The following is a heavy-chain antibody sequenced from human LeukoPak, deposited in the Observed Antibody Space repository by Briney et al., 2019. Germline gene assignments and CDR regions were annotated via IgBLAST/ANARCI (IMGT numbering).Heavy chain of an antibody. Sequence: SETLSLTCTVSGGSISSYYWSWIRQPAGKGLEWIGRIYTSGSTNYNPSLKSRVTMSVDTSKNQFSLKLSSVTAADTAVYYCARSYYDYDWGSYPYFDYWGQGTLVTVSS. CDR2: IYTSGST. J-gene: IGHJ4*02. D-gene: IGHD3-16*02. CDR1: GGSISSYY. V-gene: IGHV4-4*07. CDR3: ARSYYDYDWGSYPYFDY.